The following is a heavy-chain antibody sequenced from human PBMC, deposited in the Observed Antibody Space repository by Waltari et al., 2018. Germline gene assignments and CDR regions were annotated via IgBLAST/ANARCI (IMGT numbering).Heavy chain of an antibody. CDR2: IFHSGSA. V-gene: IGHV4-39*01. CDR3: ATYTA. J-gene: IGHJ5*02. CDR1: GVTMRNVIYS. Sequence: QLQLQESGPGLVKPSEPLALTRTVYGVTMRNVIYSFDGFRRPPGKGLEWIAGIFHSGSASYNPSLESRFTISVDTSRNQLSLTLTSVTATDTAMYYCATYTAWGQGTLVTVSS.